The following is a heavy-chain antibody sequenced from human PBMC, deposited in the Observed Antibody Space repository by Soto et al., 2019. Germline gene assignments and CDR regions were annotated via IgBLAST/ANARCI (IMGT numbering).Heavy chain of an antibody. Sequence: HPGGSLRLSCAACGFTFSSYAMSWVRQAPGKGLEWVSAISGSGGSTYYADSVKGRFTISRDNSKNTLYLQMNSLRAEDTAVYYCAKGRDEQLGYYYYMDVWGKGTTVTVSS. CDR3: AKGRDEQLGYYYYMDV. CDR2: ISGSGGST. D-gene: IGHD6-6*01. CDR1: GFTFSSYA. J-gene: IGHJ6*03. V-gene: IGHV3-23*01.